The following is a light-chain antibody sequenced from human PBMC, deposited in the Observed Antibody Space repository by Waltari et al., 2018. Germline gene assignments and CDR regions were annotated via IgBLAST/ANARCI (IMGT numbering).Light chain of an antibody. CDR1: SDDVGGYDY. Sequence: QSALTQPASVSGSPGQSITISCTGTSDDVGGYDYVSWYQHHPGKAPKLIIYDVSDRPSGVSSRFAGSRSANTASLAISGLQAEDEAHYYCGSYTSSDTWIFGGGTKLTVL. CDR2: DVS. J-gene: IGLJ2*01. V-gene: IGLV2-14*03. CDR3: GSYTSSDTWI.